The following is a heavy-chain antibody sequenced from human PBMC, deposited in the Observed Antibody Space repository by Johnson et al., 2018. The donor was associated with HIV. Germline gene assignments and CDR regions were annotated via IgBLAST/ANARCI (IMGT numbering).Heavy chain of an antibody. V-gene: IGHV3-20*04. CDR2: INWNGGST. CDR1: GFTFSSYG. D-gene: IGHD6-6*01. Sequence: EVQLVESGGGVVQPGRSLRLSCAASGFTFSSYGMSWVRQAPGKGLEWVSGINWNGGSTGYADSVKGRFTISRDNAKSSLYLQMNSLKAEDTAVYYCARIHSSSSLSGFDIWGQGTMVTLSS. J-gene: IGHJ3*02. CDR3: ARIHSSSSLSGFDI.